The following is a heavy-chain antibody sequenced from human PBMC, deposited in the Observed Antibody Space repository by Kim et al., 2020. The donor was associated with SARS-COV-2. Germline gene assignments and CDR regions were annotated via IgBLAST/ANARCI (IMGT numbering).Heavy chain of an antibody. V-gene: IGHV4-31*03. CDR1: GDSISSGGSY. Sequence: SETLSLTCTVSGDSISSGGSYWSWIRQHPGKGLEWIGYIYYSGTTFYNPSLKSRVTISVDTSKNQFSLKLSSVTAADTAVYYCARDLKGSGRQDYWGQGTLVTVSS. D-gene: IGHD3-10*01. CDR2: IYYSGTT. J-gene: IGHJ4*02. CDR3: ARDLKGSGRQDY.